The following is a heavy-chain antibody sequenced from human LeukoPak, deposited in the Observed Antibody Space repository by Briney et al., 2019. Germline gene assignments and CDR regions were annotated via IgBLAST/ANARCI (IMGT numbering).Heavy chain of an antibody. J-gene: IGHJ4*02. Sequence: QPGGSLRLSCTASGFAYSGSSMHWVRQAPGKGLESVSGIQRDGSSPTYADSVKGRFTISRDNAKGSVYLQVNILRAEDTAVYYCSRGHYGPDYWGQGTLVTVSS. CDR1: GFAYSGSS. V-gene: IGHV3-74*01. CDR3: SRGHYGPDY. CDR2: IQRDGSSP. D-gene: IGHD3-16*01.